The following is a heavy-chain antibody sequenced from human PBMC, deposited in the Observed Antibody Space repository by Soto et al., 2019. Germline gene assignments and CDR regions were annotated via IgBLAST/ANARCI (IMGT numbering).Heavy chain of an antibody. CDR3: ARPGGSGYYAFDI. V-gene: IGHV4-39*01. J-gene: IGHJ3*02. CDR2: IYYSGST. CDR1: GGSISRSSDY. D-gene: IGHD3-22*01. Sequence: SETLSLNCTVSGGSISRSSDYWGRIRQPPGKGLEWIGSIYYSGSTYYNPSLKSRVTISVDTSKNQFSLKLSPVTAADTAVYYCARPGGSGYYAFDIWGQGTMVT.